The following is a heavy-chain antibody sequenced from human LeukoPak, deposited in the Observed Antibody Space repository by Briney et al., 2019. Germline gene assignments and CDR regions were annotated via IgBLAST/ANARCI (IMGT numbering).Heavy chain of an antibody. CDR3: AKRSSEVVVVITRHFDY. CDR1: GFTFSSYA. J-gene: IGHJ4*02. D-gene: IGHD3-22*01. V-gene: IGHV3-23*01. CDR2: ISGSDGST. Sequence: QPGGSLRLSCAASGFTFSSYAMSWVRQAPGKGLEWVSAISGSDGSTYYADSVKGRFTISRDNSKNTLYLQMNSLRAEDTAVYYCAKRSSEVVVVITRHFDYWGQGTLVTVSS.